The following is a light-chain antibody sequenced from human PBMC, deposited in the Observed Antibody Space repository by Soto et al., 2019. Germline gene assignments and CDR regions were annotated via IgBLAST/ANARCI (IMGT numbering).Light chain of an antibody. Sequence: EVVMTQSPATLSVSPGERATLSCGASRGIGSTLAWYQQKPGQTPRLLIYDTSTRATGVPGRFIGSRSGTEFTLTITSLQSEDFAIYYCQHYVTWPLAFGGGTRVENK. V-gene: IGKV3-15*01. CDR2: DTS. CDR1: RGIGST. CDR3: QHYVTWPLA. J-gene: IGKJ4*01.